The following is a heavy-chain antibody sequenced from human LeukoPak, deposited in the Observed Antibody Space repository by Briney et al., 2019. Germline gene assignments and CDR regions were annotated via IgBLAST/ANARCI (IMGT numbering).Heavy chain of an antibody. CDR1: GGSISSYY. Sequence: SETLSLTCTVSGGSISSYYWSWTRQPPGKGLEWIGYIYYSGSTNYNPSLKSRVTISVDTSKNQFSLKLSSVTAADTAVYYCARDSTDDDYYFDYWGQGTLVTVSS. CDR2: IYYSGST. V-gene: IGHV4-59*01. D-gene: IGHD3-3*01. J-gene: IGHJ4*02. CDR3: ARDSTDDDYYFDY.